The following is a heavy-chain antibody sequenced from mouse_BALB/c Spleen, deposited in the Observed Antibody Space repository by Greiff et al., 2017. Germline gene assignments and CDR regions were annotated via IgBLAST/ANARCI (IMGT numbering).Heavy chain of an antibody. J-gene: IGHJ1*01. V-gene: IGHV3-2*02. CDR1: GYSITSDYA. CDR2: ISYSGST. CDR3: AREGGALLWSARGYFDV. Sequence: EVKLQESGPGLVKPSQSLSLTCTVTGYSITSDYAWNWIRQFPGNKLEWMGYISYSGSTSYNPSLKSRISITRDTSKNQFFLQLNSVTTEDTATYYCAREGGALLWSARGYFDVWGAGTTVTVSS. D-gene: IGHD2-1*01.